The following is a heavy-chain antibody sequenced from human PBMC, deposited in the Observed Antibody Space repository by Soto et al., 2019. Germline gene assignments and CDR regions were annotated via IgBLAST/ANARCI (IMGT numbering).Heavy chain of an antibody. CDR3: ASGVGQLGRFDY. J-gene: IGHJ4*02. V-gene: IGHV4-31*03. CDR2: IYYSGTT. Sequence: PSENLSLTCTVSGGSISSSDYYWNCIRQHPGKSLEWIGYIYYSGTTYYNPSLKSRVTISLDTSKNHFSLRLSSVTAADSAVYYCASGVGQLGRFDYWGQGTLVTVSS. D-gene: IGHD6-6*01. CDR1: GGSISSSDYY.